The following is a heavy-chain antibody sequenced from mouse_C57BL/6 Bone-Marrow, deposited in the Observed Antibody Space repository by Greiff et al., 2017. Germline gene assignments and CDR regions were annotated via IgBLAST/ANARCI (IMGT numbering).Heavy chain of an antibody. CDR3: GRWGDGYYPYYYGD. Sequence: VQLQQSGPELVKPGASVKISCKASGYTFTDYYMNWVKQSPGKSLEWIGDINPNNGGTSYNQKFKGKATLTVDKSSSTAYMELRSLTSEDSAVYYCGRWGDGYYPYYYGDWGQGTTLAASS. J-gene: IGHJ2*01. CDR1: GYTFTDYY. D-gene: IGHD2-3*01. V-gene: IGHV1-26*01. CDR2: INPNNGGT.